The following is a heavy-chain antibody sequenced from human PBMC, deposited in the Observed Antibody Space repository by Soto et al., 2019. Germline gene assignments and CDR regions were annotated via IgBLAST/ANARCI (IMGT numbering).Heavy chain of an antibody. Sequence: EVQLVESGGGLVQPGGSLRLSCAASGFTFSDHYMDWVRQAPGKGLEWVGRTRNKANSYTTEYAASVKGRFTISRDDSKNSLYLQMNSLKTEDTAVYYCARVGSSSQSDYWGQGTLVTVSS. D-gene: IGHD6-13*01. CDR2: TRNKANSYTT. J-gene: IGHJ4*02. CDR3: ARVGSSSQSDY. CDR1: GFTFSDHY. V-gene: IGHV3-72*01.